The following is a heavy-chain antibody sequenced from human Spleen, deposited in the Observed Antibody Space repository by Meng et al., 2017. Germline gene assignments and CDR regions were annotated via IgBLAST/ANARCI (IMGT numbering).Heavy chain of an antibody. D-gene: IGHD2-2*01. CDR1: GGPISSSNW. J-gene: IGHJ5*02. Sequence: QVQLQESGPGLVKPSGTLSLTCACSGGPISSSNWWSWVRQPPGKGLEWIGEIYHSGSTNYNPSLKSRVTISVDKSKNQFSLKLSSVTAADTAVYYCARDPKPFCSSSSCYHWFDPWGQGTLVTVSS. CDR3: ARDPKPFCSSSSCYHWFDP. CDR2: IYHSGST. V-gene: IGHV4-4*02.